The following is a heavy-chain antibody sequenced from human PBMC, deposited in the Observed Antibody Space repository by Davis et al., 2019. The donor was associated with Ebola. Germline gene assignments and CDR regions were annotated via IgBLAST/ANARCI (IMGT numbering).Heavy chain of an antibody. Sequence: GESLKISCAASGFTFSSYSMNWVRQAPGKGLEWVAVISYDGSNKYYADSVKGRFTISRDNSKNTLYLQMNSLRAEDTAVYYCARINSYGDFDYWGQGTLVTVSS. V-gene: IGHV3-30*03. D-gene: IGHD5-18*01. CDR2: ISYDGSNK. CDR1: GFTFSSYS. J-gene: IGHJ4*02. CDR3: ARINSYGDFDY.